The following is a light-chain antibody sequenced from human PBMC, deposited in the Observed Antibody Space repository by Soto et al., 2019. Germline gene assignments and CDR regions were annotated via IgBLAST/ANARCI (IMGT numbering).Light chain of an antibody. Sequence: QAVVTQEPSLTVSPGGTVTLTCASSTGAVTSDCYPHWFQQKPGQAPRALIYTTTNKYSWTPARFSGSLLGDKAALTLSGVQPEDEAEYYCLLYCDAAWVFGGGTKVTVL. V-gene: IGLV7-43*01. J-gene: IGLJ3*02. CDR2: TTT. CDR1: TGAVTSDCY. CDR3: LLYCDAAWV.